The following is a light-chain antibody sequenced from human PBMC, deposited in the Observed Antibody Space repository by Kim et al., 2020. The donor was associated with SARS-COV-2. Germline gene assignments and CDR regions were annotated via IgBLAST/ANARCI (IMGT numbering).Light chain of an antibody. CDR1: SLRSXX. J-gene: IGLJ2*01. V-gene: IGLV3-19*01. CDR2: GKN. CDR3: NSRXSSXNHVV. Sequence: SSELTQDPAVSVALGQTVRITCQGDSLRSXXASXXQXXXXXAXVXVXYGKNNRPSGXPDRFSGSSSGNTASLTITGAXAEXEADYYCNSRXSSXNHVVXG.